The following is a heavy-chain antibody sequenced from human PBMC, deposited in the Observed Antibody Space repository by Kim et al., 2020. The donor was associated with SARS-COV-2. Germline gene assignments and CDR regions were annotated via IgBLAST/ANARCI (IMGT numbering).Heavy chain of an antibody. V-gene: IGHV3-30*03. CDR3: TIDSH. Sequence: SADGIKKYYAGSGNGRFTISRDNSRTTLYLQMNSLRAEDTAVYYCTIDSHWGQGTLVTVSS. CDR2: SADGIKK. J-gene: IGHJ4*02.